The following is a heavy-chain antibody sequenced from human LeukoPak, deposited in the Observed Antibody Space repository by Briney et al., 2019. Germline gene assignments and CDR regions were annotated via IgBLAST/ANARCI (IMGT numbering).Heavy chain of an antibody. J-gene: IGHJ6*02. D-gene: IGHD3-10*01. CDR1: GDSVSSKSTA. CDR2: TYYRSKWYT. Sequence: SQTLSLTCAISGDSVSSKSTAWNWIRQSPSRGLEWLGRTYYRSKWYTGYAVSVKGRITINPDTSKNQFSLQLNSVTPEDTAVYYCARAVITMVRGVIPYYYYGMDVWGQGTTVTVSS. CDR3: ARAVITMVRGVIPYYYYGMDV. V-gene: IGHV6-1*01.